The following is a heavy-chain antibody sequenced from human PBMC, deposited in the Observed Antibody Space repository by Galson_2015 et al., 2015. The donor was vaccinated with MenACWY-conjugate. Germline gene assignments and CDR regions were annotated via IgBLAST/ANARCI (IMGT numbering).Heavy chain of an antibody. Sequence: VKVSCKASGYTFTGYYMHWVRQAPGQGLEWMGIINPSGGSTSYAQKFQGRVTMTRDTSTSTVYMELSSLRSEDTAVYYCARDQDSGWYSNWFDPWGQGTLVTVSS. CDR1: GYTFTGYY. J-gene: IGHJ5*02. CDR3: ARDQDSGWYSNWFDP. D-gene: IGHD6-19*01. V-gene: IGHV1-46*01. CDR2: INPSGGST.